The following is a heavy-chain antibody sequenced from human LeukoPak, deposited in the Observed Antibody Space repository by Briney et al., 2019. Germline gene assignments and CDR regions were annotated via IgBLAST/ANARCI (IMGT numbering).Heavy chain of an antibody. V-gene: IGHV1-2*02. CDR2: MNPHSGET. D-gene: IGHD2-2*03. CDR3: ARGMDAEAFQN. J-gene: IGHJ1*01. CDR1: GYRFTAYP. Sequence: GASVTVSCKTSGYRFTAYPLHWVRQAPGQGLEWLGWMNPHSGETNNAQKFQGRVTMTRDTSISVAYMQLGSLRPDDTAVYYCARGMDAEAFQNWGQGTLVTVSS.